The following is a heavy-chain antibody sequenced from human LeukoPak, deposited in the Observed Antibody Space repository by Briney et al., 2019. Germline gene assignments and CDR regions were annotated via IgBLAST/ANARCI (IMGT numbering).Heavy chain of an antibody. V-gene: IGHV1-18*01. CDR3: ARVRSLDYEYYFDY. CDR2: TSAYNGNT. CDR1: GYTFTSYG. J-gene: IGHJ4*02. Sequence: KVSXKASGYTFTSYGISWVRQAPGQGLEWMGWTSAYNGNTNYAQKLQGRVTMTTDTSTSTAYMELRSLRSDDTAVYYCARVRSLDYEYYFDYWGQGTLVTVSS. D-gene: IGHD4-17*01.